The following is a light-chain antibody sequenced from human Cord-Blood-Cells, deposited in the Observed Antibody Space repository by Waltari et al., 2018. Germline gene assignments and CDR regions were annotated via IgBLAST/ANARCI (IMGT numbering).Light chain of an antibody. Sequence: QSVLTQPPSASGTPGQRGTISCSGRSSNIGSNTVTWYQQLPGTAPKLLIYSNNQRPSGVPDRFSGSKSGTSASLAISGLQSEDEADYYCAAWDDSLNGVVFGGGTKLTV. CDR1: SSNIGSNT. CDR2: SNN. J-gene: IGLJ2*01. V-gene: IGLV1-44*01. CDR3: AAWDDSLNGVV.